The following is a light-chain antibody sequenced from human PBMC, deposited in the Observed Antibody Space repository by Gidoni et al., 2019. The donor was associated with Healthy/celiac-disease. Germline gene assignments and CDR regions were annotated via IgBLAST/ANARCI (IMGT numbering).Light chain of an antibody. CDR1: NIGSKS. CDR3: QVWDSSSDLVV. J-gene: IGLJ2*01. CDR2: DDS. V-gene: IGLV3-21*02. Sequence: SYVLTQPPSASVAPGQTARITCGGNNIGSKSVNWYQQKPGQAPVQVVYDDSDRRSGIPGRCSGSNSGNTATLTISRVEAGDEADYYCQVWDSSSDLVVFGGGTKLTVL.